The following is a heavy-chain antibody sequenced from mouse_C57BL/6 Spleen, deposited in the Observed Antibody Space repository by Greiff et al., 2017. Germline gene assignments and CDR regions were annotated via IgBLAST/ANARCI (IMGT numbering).Heavy chain of an antibody. J-gene: IGHJ3*01. CDR1: GVNIGDYY. D-gene: IGHD2-1*01. CDR2: LDPEDGET. Sequence: EVQLQQSGAELVKPGASVELSCTASGVNIGDYYMHWVKQRPEHGLESIGRLDPEDGETKYAPKFQGKATITADTSSNTAYLQLSSVTSEDTAVYYCASNYEAWFADWGQGTLVTVSA. CDR3: ASNYEAWFAD. V-gene: IGHV14-2*01.